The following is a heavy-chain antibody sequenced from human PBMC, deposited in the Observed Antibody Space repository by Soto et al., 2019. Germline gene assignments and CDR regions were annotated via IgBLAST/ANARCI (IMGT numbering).Heavy chain of an antibody. V-gene: IGHV3-23*01. D-gene: IGHD3-22*01. CDR3: AKGYALYYYDSSGYHY. CDR2: ISGSGGST. J-gene: IGHJ4*02. CDR1: GFTFSSYA. Sequence: EVQLLESGGGLVQPGGSLRLSCAASGFTFSSYAMSWVRQAPGKGLEWVSAISGSGGSTYYADSVKGRFTISRDNSKNTLYLQMNSLRAEDTAVYYCAKGYALYYYDSSGYHYWGQGTLVTVSS.